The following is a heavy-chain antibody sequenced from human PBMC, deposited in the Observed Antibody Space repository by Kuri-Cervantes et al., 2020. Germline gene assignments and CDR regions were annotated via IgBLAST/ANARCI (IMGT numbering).Heavy chain of an antibody. V-gene: IGHV1-69*05. CDR1: GGTFSSYA. Sequence: SVKVSCKASGGTFSSYAINWVRQAPGQGLEWMGGIIPIFGTANYAQKFQGRVTITTDESTSTAYMELSSLRSEDTAVYYCARAGLGTLHYYYYMDVWGKGTTVTVSS. CDR3: ARAGLGTLHYYYYMDV. D-gene: IGHD7-27*01. CDR2: IIPIFGTA. J-gene: IGHJ6*03.